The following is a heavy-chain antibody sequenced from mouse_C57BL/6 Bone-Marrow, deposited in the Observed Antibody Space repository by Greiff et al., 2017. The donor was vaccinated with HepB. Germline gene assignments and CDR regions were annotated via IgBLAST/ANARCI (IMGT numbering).Heavy chain of an antibody. V-gene: IGHV1-64*01. CDR1: GYTFTSYW. Sequence: QVHVKQPGAELVKPGASVKLSCKASGYTFTSYWMHWVKQRPGQGLEWIGMIHPNSGSTNYNEKFKSKATLTVDKSSSTAYMQLSSLTSEDSAVYYCARLSGERRYFDVWGTGTTVTVSS. J-gene: IGHJ1*03. CDR2: IHPNSGST. CDR3: ARLSGERRYFDV.